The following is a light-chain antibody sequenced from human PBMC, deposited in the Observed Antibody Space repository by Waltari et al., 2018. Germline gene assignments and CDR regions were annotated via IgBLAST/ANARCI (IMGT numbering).Light chain of an antibody. Sequence: YELTQPPSVSVSPGQTASITCSGDKLGDNYASWYQQKPGQSPVLVIYQDTNRPSGIPERFSGSNSGDTATLTVSGTQAMDEADYYCQAWDSGLVIFGGGTKLTVL. V-gene: IGLV3-1*01. CDR2: QDT. CDR3: QAWDSGLVI. CDR1: KLGDNY. J-gene: IGLJ2*01.